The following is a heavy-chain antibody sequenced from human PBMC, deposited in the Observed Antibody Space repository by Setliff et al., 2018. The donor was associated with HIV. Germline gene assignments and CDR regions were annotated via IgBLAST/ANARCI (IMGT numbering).Heavy chain of an antibody. CDR1: GFSFGDFA. D-gene: IGHD3-16*02. CDR3: AKDIVAPGLFLDY. CDR2: IGGHGSII. V-gene: IGHV3-48*03. Sequence: PGESLKISCTASGFSFGDFALNWVRQAPGKGLEWISFIGGHGSIIHYADSVKGRFTISRDNAKNSLYLQMNSLRAEDTAVYYCAKDIVAPGLFLDYWGQGTLVTVSS. J-gene: IGHJ4*02.